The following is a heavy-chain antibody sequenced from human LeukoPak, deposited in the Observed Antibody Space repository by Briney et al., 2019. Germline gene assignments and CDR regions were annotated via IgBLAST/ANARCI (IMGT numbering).Heavy chain of an antibody. Sequence: PGGSLRLSCAASGFTFSSYAMSWVRQAPGKGLEWVSAISGSGGSTYYADSVKGRFTISRDNSKNTLYLQMNSLRAEDTAVYYCAKDLHERKVVAASRYYYYYYYMDVWGKGTTVTISS. J-gene: IGHJ6*03. CDR3: AKDLHERKVVAASRYYYYYYYMDV. V-gene: IGHV3-23*01. CDR2: ISGSGGST. CDR1: GFTFSSYA. D-gene: IGHD2-15*01.